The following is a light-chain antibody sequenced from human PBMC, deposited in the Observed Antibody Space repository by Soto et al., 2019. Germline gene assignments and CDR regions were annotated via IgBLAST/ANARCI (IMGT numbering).Light chain of an antibody. Sequence: QPVLTQPPSVSGAPGQRVTISCTGSSSNIGAGYDVHWYQQLPGTAPKLLIYGNSNRPSGVPDRFSGSKSGTSASLAITGLQAEDEAVYYCQSYDGSLGYVFGTGTKVTVL. CDR3: QSYDGSLGYV. CDR1: SSNIGAGYD. J-gene: IGLJ1*01. CDR2: GNS. V-gene: IGLV1-40*01.